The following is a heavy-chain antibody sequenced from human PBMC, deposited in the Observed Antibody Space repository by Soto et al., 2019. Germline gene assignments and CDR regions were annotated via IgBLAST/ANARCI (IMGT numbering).Heavy chain of an antibody. V-gene: IGHV4-34*01. CDR2: ITSSGTT. CDR3: ARGRPAIATRWFDS. J-gene: IGHJ5*01. CDR1: GGSFSDSY. Sequence: SETLSLTCAVFGGSFSDSYWSWIRQSPGKGLEWIGEITSSGTTYYNPSLKSRVTISGDTSKNQFSLEVRSVTAADTAVYYCARGRPAIATRWFDSWGQGTLVTVSS. D-gene: IGHD1-1*01.